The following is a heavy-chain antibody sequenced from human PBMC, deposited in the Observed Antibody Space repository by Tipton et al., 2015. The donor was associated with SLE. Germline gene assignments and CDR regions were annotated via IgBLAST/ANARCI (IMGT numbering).Heavy chain of an antibody. CDR3: ARQRTIGGKDYGMDV. CDR1: GGSLSGYY. V-gene: IGHV4-34*01. D-gene: IGHD3-16*01. Sequence: TLSLTCAVYGGSLSGYYWNWIRQPPGKGLEWIGEINHRGNTNYNSSLKSRVTMSVDSSKIHFSLNLSSVTAADTAVYYCARQRTIGGKDYGMDVWGQGTTVTVSS. CDR2: INHRGNT. J-gene: IGHJ6*02.